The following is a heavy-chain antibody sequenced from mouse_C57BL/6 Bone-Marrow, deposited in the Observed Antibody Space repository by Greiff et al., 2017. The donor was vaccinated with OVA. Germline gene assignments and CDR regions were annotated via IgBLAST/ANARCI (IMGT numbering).Heavy chain of an antibody. Sequence: EVQLQQSGPELVKPGASVKISCKASGYSFTGYYMNWVKQSPEKSLEWIGEINPSTGGTTYNQKFKAKATLTVDKSSSTAYMQLKSLTSEDSAVYYCARRSVVATWYYFDYWGQGTTLTVSS. J-gene: IGHJ2*01. D-gene: IGHD1-1*01. CDR1: GYSFTGYY. CDR2: INPSTGGT. CDR3: ARRSVVATWYYFDY. V-gene: IGHV1-42*01.